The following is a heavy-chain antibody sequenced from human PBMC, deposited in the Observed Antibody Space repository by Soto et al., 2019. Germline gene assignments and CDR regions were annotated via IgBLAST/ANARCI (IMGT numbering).Heavy chain of an antibody. CDR1: GFTFSRYP. J-gene: IGHJ4*02. V-gene: IGHV3-23*01. D-gene: IGHD6-13*01. CDR2: ISSAGDNT. Sequence: EVQLLESGGGLVQPGGSLRLSCAASGFTFSRYPMSWVRQAPGKGLEWVSAISSAGDNTYYADSVKGRFTISRDNSKNTLYLQVSSLRAEDTAISYCAKGSEGSSWGQGTLVTVSS. CDR3: AKGSEGSS.